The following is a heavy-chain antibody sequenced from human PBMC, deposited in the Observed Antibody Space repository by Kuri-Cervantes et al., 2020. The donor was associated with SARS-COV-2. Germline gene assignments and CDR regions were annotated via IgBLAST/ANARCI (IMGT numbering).Heavy chain of an antibody. CDR2: ISYDGSNK. CDR3: AREGVEAFDI. Sequence: GESLKISCAASGFTVSSNYMSWVRQAPGKGLEWVAVISYDGSNKYYADSVKGRFTISRDNSKNTLYLQMNSLRAEDTAVYYCAREGVEAFDIWGQGTMVTVSS. J-gene: IGHJ3*02. V-gene: IGHV3-30-3*01. D-gene: IGHD1-1*01. CDR1: GFTVSSNY.